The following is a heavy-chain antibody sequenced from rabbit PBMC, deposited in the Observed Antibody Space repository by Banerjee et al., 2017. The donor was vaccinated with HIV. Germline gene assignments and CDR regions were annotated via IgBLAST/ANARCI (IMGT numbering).Heavy chain of an antibody. CDR3: GRDRDGDAGYGSLAL. CDR1: GFDFSSYG. CDR2: INTSSGNT. J-gene: IGHJ4*01. Sequence: QEQLEESGGGLVQPGGSLKLSCKASGFDFSSYGLSWVRQAPGKGLEWIGCINTSSGNTVYASWAKGRFTISKTSSTTVTLQMTSLTAADTATYFCGRDRDGDAGYGSLALWGPGTLVTVS. D-gene: IGHD6-1*01. V-gene: IGHV1S45*01.